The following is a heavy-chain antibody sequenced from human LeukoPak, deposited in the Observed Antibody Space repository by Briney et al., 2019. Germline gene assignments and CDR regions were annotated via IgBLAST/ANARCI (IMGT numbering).Heavy chain of an antibody. V-gene: IGHV4-59*01. Sequence: PSETLSLTCTVSGGSISSYYWSWIRQPPGKGLEWIGYIYYSGSTNYNPSLKSRVTISVDTSKNQFSLKLSSVTAADTAVYYCAREISSSSYHFDYWGQGTLVTVSS. CDR1: GGSISSYY. D-gene: IGHD6-6*01. CDR3: AREISSSSYHFDY. J-gene: IGHJ4*02. CDR2: IYYSGST.